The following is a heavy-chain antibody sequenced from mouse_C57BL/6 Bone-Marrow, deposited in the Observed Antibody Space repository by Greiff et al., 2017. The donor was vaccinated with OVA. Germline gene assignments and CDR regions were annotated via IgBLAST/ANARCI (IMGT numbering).Heavy chain of an antibody. V-gene: IGHV1-81*01. CDR1: GYTFTSYG. Sequence: QVQLQQSGAELARPGASVKLSCKASGYTFTSYGISWVKQRTGQGLEWIGEIYPRSGNTYYNEKFKGKATLTADKSSSTAYMELRSLTSEDSAVYFCASEFDPLAYWGQGTLVTVSA. J-gene: IGHJ3*01. CDR3: ASEFDPLAY. CDR2: IYPRSGNT.